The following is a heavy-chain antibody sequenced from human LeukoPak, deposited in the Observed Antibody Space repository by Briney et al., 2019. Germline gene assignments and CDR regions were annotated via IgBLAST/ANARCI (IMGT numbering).Heavy chain of an antibody. CDR1: GGSFSGYC. J-gene: IGHJ1*01. V-gene: IGHV4-34*01. CDR2: INHSGST. D-gene: IGHD3-10*01. CDR3: ARGVGGYYYGSGSFSAYFQH. Sequence: SETLSLICAVYGGSFSGYCWSWIRQPPGKGLEWIWEINHSGSTNYNPSLKSRVTISVDTSKNQFSLKLSSVTAADTAVYYCARGVGGYYYGSGSFSAYFQHWGQGTLVTVSS.